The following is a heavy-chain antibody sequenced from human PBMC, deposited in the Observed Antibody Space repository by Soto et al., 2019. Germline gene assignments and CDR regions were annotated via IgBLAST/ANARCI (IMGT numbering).Heavy chain of an antibody. CDR3: ARHTKYNSSPRYFDY. J-gene: IGHJ4*02. CDR1: GYSFINYC. Sequence: PVEPKKISCRGAGYSFINYCIGWVSQIPGKGLEWMGIIYPGDSDTRYSPSFQGQVTISADKSITTAYLQWSSLKASDTAMYYCARHTKYNSSPRYFDYWGQGTLVPGSS. D-gene: IGHD6-6*01. V-gene: IGHV5-51*01. CDR2: IYPGDSDT.